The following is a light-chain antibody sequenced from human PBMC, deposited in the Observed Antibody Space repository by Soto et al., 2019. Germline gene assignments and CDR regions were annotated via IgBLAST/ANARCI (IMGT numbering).Light chain of an antibody. CDR1: QSVGTY. J-gene: IGKJ4*01. V-gene: IGKV3-11*01. Sequence: EIVLTQSPATLSLSPGERATLSCRASQSVGTYFAWYQQKPGQAPRLLIYDSSNRATGIPARFSGSGSGTDFTLTIRSLEPEDFAVYYCQQRSDWPSTFGGGTPVEIK. CDR2: DSS. CDR3: QQRSDWPST.